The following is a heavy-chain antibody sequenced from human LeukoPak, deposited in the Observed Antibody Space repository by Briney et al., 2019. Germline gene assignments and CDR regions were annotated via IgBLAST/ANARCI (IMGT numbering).Heavy chain of an antibody. CDR2: IKWNGGKI. Sequence: PGGSLRLYCAASGFTFDEYGTSWVRQAPGKGLEWVSTIKWNGGKIGYADSVKGQFTISRDNAKNSLYLQMNNVRAEDTALYYCARGGEHYESSGYYVDYWGQGILVTVSS. V-gene: IGHV3-20*04. D-gene: IGHD3-22*01. J-gene: IGHJ4*02. CDR3: ARGGEHYESSGYYVDY. CDR1: GFTFDEYG.